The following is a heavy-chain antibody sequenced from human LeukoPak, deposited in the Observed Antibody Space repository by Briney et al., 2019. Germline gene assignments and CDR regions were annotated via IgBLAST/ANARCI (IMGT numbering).Heavy chain of an antibody. CDR2: INAGNGNT. CDR3: AKYLWFGESHGAFDI. Sequence: ASVKVSCKASGYTFTSYAMHWVRQAPGQRLEWMGWINAGNGNTKYSQKFQGRVTIIRDTSASTAYMELSSLRSEDTAVYYCAKYLWFGESHGAFDIWGQGTMVTVSS. CDR1: GYTFTSYA. J-gene: IGHJ3*02. V-gene: IGHV1-3*01. D-gene: IGHD3-10*01.